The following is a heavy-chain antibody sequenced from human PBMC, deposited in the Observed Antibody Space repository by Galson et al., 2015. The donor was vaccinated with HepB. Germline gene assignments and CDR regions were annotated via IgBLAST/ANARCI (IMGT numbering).Heavy chain of an antibody. CDR3: ARQAITGTDSFDI. CDR1: GFPVSSYH. V-gene: IGHV3-53*01. D-gene: IGHD1-20*01. CDR2: IYSGGST. J-gene: IGHJ3*02. Sequence: SLRLSCAASGFPVSSYHMSWVRQAPGKGLEWVSLIYSGGSTDYADSVKGRFTISRERSKNTLYLKMNSLRAEDTAVYYCARQAITGTDSFDIWGRGTVVTVSS.